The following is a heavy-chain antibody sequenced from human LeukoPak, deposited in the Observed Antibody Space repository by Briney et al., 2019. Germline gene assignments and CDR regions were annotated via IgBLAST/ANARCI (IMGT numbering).Heavy chain of an antibody. V-gene: IGHV3-66*01. D-gene: IGHD5-12*01. Sequence: PGGSLRLSCVASGITVSSNYMSWVRQAPGKGLEWVSSIHRDGSTLYADSVKGRFTISRDNSKNTLYLRMNSLRAEDTAVYYCARDGYSAYHSVSWGQGTLVTVSS. J-gene: IGHJ5*02. CDR1: GITVSSNY. CDR2: IHRDGST. CDR3: ARDGYSAYHSVS.